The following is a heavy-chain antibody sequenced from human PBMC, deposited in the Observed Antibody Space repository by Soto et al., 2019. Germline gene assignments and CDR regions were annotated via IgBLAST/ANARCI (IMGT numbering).Heavy chain of an antibody. CDR3: AKGSASGVPYYFDY. V-gene: IGHV3-48*01. CDR1: ELNFINYS. J-gene: IGHJ4*02. CDR2: ISSSSSTI. D-gene: IGHD6-13*01. Sequence: QRLSYAASELNFINYSMNWVRQAPGKGLEWVSYISSSSSTIYYADSVKVRFTISRDNAKNSLYLQMNRLRAEETAVYYCAKGSASGVPYYFDYWGQGTLVTVSS.